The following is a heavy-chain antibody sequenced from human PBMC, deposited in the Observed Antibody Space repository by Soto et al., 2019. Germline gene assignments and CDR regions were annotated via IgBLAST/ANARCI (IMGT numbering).Heavy chain of an antibody. CDR3: ASNIVVVPAAPCGMDV. D-gene: IGHD2-2*01. J-gene: IGHJ6*02. Sequence: QVQLVQSGAEVKKPGSSVKVSCKASGGTFSSYAISWVRQAPGQGLEWMGGIIPIFGTANYAQKFQGRVTITSGESTSTADMELSSLRSEDTAVYYCASNIVVVPAAPCGMDVWGQGTTVTVSS. V-gene: IGHV1-69*01. CDR1: GGTFSSYA. CDR2: IIPIFGTA.